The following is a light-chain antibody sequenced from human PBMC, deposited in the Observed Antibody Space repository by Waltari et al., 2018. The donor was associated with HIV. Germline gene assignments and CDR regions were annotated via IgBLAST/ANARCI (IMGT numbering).Light chain of an antibody. CDR1: QDISKH. J-gene: IGKJ1*01. CDR2: DAT. Sequence: DIQMTQSSYSMSTSVEDRVTTSCQASQDISKHLNWYQQKPVKAPNLLIYDATNLETGAPSRFSGSGSGTDFTFTISSLQPADIATYYCQQYHHLPWAFGQGTKVEF. V-gene: IGKV1-33*01. CDR3: QQYHHLPWA.